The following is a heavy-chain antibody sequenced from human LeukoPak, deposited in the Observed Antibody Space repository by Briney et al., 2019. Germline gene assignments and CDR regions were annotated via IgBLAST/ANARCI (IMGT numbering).Heavy chain of an antibody. V-gene: IGHV3-21*01. CDR2: ISSFSSYR. Sequence: GGSLRLSCAASGFTFSSYSMNWVRQAPGKGLEGVSSISSFSSYRYYADSVKGRFTISRENAKNSLYLHMNSLRAEDTAVYSCARGGPTKGLDYWGQGTLVTVSS. CDR1: GFTFSSYS. CDR3: ARGGPTKGLDY. J-gene: IGHJ4*02. D-gene: IGHD1-26*01.